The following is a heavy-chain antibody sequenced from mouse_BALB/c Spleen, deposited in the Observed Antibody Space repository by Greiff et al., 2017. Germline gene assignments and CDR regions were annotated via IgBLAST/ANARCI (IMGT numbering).Heavy chain of an antibody. V-gene: IGHV2-9*02. Sequence: QVQLKESGPGLVAPSQSLSITCTVSGFSLTSYGVHWVRQTPGKGLEWLGVIWAGGSTNYNSALMSRLSISKDNSTSHVILKMNSLQTDDTAMYYVARAQRNEGLDYWGQGTLVTVSA. CDR2: IWAGGST. CDR3: ARAQRNEGLDY. J-gene: IGHJ3*01. CDR1: GFSLTSYG.